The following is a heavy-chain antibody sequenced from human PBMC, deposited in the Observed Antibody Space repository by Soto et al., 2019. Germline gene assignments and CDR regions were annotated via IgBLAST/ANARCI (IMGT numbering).Heavy chain of an antibody. Sequence: SVKVSCKASGGTFSSYTMSWVRQAPGQGLEWMGRIIPILGIANYAQKFQGRVTITADKSTSTTYMELSSLRSEDTAVFYCARYGSGSYYNTYYFDYWGQGTLVTVSS. CDR1: GGTFSSYT. V-gene: IGHV1-69*02. D-gene: IGHD3-10*01. CDR3: ARYGSGSYYNTYYFDY. CDR2: IIPILGIA. J-gene: IGHJ4*02.